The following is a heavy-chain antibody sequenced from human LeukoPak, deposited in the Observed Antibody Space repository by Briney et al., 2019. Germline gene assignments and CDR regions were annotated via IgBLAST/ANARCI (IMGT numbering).Heavy chain of an antibody. D-gene: IGHD6-13*01. CDR2: ISYDGSNK. CDR3: SRDREQQPTFDY. V-gene: IGHV3-30*03. CDR1: GFTFSSYG. Sequence: PGRSLRLSCAASGFTFSSYGMHWVRRAPGKGLEWVAAISYDGSNKFYADSVKGRFTISRDNSKNTLYLQMNSLRAEDTAVYFCSRDREQQPTFDYWGLGTLVTVSS. J-gene: IGHJ4*02.